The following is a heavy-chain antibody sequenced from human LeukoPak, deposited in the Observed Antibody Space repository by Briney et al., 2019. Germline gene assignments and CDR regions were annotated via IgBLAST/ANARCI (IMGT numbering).Heavy chain of an antibody. Sequence: SETLSLTSAVYGGSFSGYYWSWIRQPPGKGLEWIGEINHSGSTNYNPSLKSRVTISVDTSKNQFSLKLSSVTAADTAVYYCARRWDYYYYYMDVWGKGTTVTISS. CDR2: INHSGST. CDR1: GGSFSGYY. D-gene: IGHD6-13*01. J-gene: IGHJ6*03. CDR3: ARRWDYYYYYMDV. V-gene: IGHV4-34*01.